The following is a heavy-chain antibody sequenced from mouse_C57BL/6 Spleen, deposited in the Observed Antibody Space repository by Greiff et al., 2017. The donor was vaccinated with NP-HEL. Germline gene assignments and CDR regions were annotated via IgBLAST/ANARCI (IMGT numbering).Heavy chain of an antibody. V-gene: IGHV1-53*01. Sequence: QVQLQQPGTELVKPGASVKLSCKASGYTFTSYWMHWVKQRPGQGLEWIGNINPSNGGTNYNEKFKSKATLTVDKSSSTAYMQLSSLTSEYSAVYYCARSFPSDGYSYYWGQGTTLTVSS. CDR2: INPSNGGT. CDR1: GYTFTSYW. D-gene: IGHD2-3*01. CDR3: ARSFPSDGYSYY. J-gene: IGHJ2*01.